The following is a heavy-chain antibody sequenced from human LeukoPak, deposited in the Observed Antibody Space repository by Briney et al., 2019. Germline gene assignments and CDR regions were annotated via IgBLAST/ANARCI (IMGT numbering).Heavy chain of an antibody. D-gene: IGHD2-15*01. J-gene: IGHJ6*03. CDR1: GFTFSSYS. CDR3: ARDLGRRCSGGSCNYYYNYMDV. V-gene: IGHV3-21*04. Sequence: GGSLRLSCAASGFTFSSYSMNWVRQAPGKGLEWVSSISSSSSYIYYADSVKGRFTISRDNAKNSLYLQMNSLRAEDTAVYYCARDLGRRCSGGSCNYYYNYMDVWGKGTTVTISS. CDR2: ISSSSSYI.